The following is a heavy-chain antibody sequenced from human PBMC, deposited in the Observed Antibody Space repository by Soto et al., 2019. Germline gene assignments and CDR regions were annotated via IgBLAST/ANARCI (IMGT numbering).Heavy chain of an antibody. CDR1: GFTFSRYA. V-gene: IGHV3-33*01. Sequence: QVQLVESGGGVVQPGRSLRLSCAASGFTFSRYAMHWVRQAPGKGLEWVALMLYDGSNKYYAESGRGRFTISRDNSKNTQYLQMSGLRAEDKAVYYCETGEYCTGPSCHSVFYYSYYMHVSGKATAVTVSS. CDR3: ETGEYCTGPSCHSVFYYSYYMHV. J-gene: IGHJ6*03. D-gene: IGHD2-15*01. CDR2: MLYDGSNK.